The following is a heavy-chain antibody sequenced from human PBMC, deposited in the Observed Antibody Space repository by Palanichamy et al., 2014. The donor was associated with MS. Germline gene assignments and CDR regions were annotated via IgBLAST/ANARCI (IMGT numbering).Heavy chain of an antibody. Sequence: EVQLVESGGGLVQPGRSLRPSCAASGFTFDDYAMHWVRQAPGKGPEWVSGISWNGGSIENADSVKGRFTISRDNAKNSLYLQMNSLRVEDTALYYCAKDIMGLSRGALDIWGQGTMVTVSS. J-gene: IGHJ3*02. D-gene: IGHD3-16*02. CDR1: GFTFDDYA. V-gene: IGHV3-9*01. CDR3: AKDIMGLSRGALDI. CDR2: ISWNGGSI.